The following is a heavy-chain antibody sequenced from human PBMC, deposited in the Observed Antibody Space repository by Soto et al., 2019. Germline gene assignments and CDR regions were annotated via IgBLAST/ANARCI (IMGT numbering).Heavy chain of an antibody. Sequence: GGSLRLSCAASRFFFGDYAFHWVRQAPGKGLEWVAGITSRGTDLAYADSVKCRFIISRDNAMNVLHLHMNRLRPEDTAVYYCAKSVGSNLGGGHPDYWDPGAQVAVSS. CDR3: AKSVGSNLGGGHPDY. V-gene: IGHV3-9*01. CDR2: ITSRGTDL. J-gene: IGHJ4*02. D-gene: IGHD3-10*01. CDR1: RFFFGDYA.